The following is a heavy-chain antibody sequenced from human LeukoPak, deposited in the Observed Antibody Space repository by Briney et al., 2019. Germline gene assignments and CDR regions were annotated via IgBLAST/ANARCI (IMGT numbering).Heavy chain of an antibody. J-gene: IGHJ4*02. CDR1: GGSTSSYY. CDR2: IYYSGST. V-gene: IGHV4-59*01. D-gene: IGHD1-14*01. CDR3: ARGPNRYYFDY. Sequence: PETLSLTCTVSGGSTSSYYWSWIRQPPGKGLEWIGHIYYSGSTNYSPSLKSRVTISVDTSKNQFSLKLTSVTPADTAVYYCARGPNRYYFDYWGQGTLVTVSS.